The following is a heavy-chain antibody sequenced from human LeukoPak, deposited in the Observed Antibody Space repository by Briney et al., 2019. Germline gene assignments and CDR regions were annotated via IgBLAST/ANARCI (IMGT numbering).Heavy chain of an antibody. V-gene: IGHV3-30*02. CDR2: IRYDGSNK. D-gene: IGHD5-18*01. CDR1: GFTFSSYA. Sequence: PGGSLRLSCAASGFTFSSYAMSWVRQAPGKGLEWVAFIRYDGSNKYYADSVKGRFTISRDNSKNTLYLQMNSLRAEDTAVYYCAKDSTWIQLEGYFDYWGQGTLVTVSS. CDR3: AKDSTWIQLEGYFDY. J-gene: IGHJ4*02.